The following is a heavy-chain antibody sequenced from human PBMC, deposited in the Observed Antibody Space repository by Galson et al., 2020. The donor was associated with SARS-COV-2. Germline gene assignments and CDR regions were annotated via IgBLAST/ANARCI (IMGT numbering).Heavy chain of an antibody. V-gene: IGHV2-70*04. Sequence: SGPTLVKPTQTLTLTCTFSGFSLSTSGMRVSWIRQPPGKALEWLARIDWDDDKFYSTSLKTRLTISKDTSKNQVVLTMTDMDPVDTATYYWARSGYSGYDWERYCTGGRCHYFDYWGQGTLVTVSS. D-gene: IGHD5-12*01. CDR1: GFSLSTSGMR. CDR3: ARSGYSGYDWERYCTGGRCHYFDY. CDR2: IDWDDDK. J-gene: IGHJ4*02.